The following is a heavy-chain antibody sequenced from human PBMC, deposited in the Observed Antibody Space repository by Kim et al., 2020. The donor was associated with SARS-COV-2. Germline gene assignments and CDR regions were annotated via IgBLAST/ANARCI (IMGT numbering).Heavy chain of an antibody. Sequence: GGSLRLSCAASGFTFSSYGMHWVRQAPGKGLEWVAVISYDGSNKYYADSVKGRFTISRDNSKNTLYLQMNSRRAECAAVYYCASWGAYYYYGMYVWGQRTTVTVS. D-gene: IGHD3-16*01. J-gene: IGHJ6*02. CDR2: ISYDGSNK. CDR1: GFTFSSYG. V-gene: IGHV3-33*05. CDR3: ASWGAYYYYGMYV.